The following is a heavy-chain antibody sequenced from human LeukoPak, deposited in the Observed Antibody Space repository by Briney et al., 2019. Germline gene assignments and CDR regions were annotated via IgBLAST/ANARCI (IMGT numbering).Heavy chain of an antibody. Sequence: SEPLSLTCAVYGGSFSGFHWTWLRLPPGKGLEWIGEINHSGSTNYNPSLRSRVTISVDTSKNQFSLKLFSVTAADTAVYYCARGRDDYNFAYWGQGTLVTVSS. CDR3: ARGRDDYNFAY. J-gene: IGHJ4*02. D-gene: IGHD5-24*01. V-gene: IGHV4-34*01. CDR1: GGSFSGFH. CDR2: INHSGST.